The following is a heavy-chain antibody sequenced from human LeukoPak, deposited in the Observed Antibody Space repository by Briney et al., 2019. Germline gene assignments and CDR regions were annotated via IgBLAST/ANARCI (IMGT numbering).Heavy chain of an antibody. CDR2: IKQDGTEK. CDR1: GFTFSTYW. D-gene: IGHD3-16*01. J-gene: IGHJ4*02. Sequence: GGSLRLSCAASGFTFSTYWMTWVRQAPGKGLEWVANIKQDGTEKYYVDSVKGRFTVSRDNAKNSLYLQMNSLRAEDTAVYFCARYRGSGGQRLDYWGQGTLVTVSS. CDR3: ARYRGSGGQRLDY. V-gene: IGHV3-7*01.